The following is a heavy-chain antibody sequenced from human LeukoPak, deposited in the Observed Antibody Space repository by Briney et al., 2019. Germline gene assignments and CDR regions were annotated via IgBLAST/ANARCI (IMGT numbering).Heavy chain of an antibody. J-gene: IGHJ3*02. CDR2: MNPNSGNT. D-gene: IGHD3-3*01. CDR1: GYTFTSYY. CDR3: ARAFRYYDFWSGYYHAFDI. Sequence: ASVKVSCKASGYTFTSYYMHWVRQATGQGLEWMGWMNPNSGNTGYAQKFQGRVTITRNTSISTAYMELSSLRSEDTAVYYCARAFRYYDFWSGYYHAFDIWGQGTMVTVSS. V-gene: IGHV1-8*01.